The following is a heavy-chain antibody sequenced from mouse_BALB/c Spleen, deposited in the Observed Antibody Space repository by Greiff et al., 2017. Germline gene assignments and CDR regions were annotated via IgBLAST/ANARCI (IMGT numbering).Heavy chain of an antibody. Sequence: QVQLKESGPGLVAPSQSLSITCTVSGFSLTSYGVHWVRQPPGKGLEWLGVIWAGGSTNYNSALMSRLSISKDNSKSQVFLKMNSLQTDDTAMYYCARESAMITTEFAYWGQGTLVTVSA. D-gene: IGHD2-4*01. CDR2: IWAGGST. J-gene: IGHJ3*01. CDR1: GFSLTSYG. V-gene: IGHV2-9*02. CDR3: ARESAMITTEFAY.